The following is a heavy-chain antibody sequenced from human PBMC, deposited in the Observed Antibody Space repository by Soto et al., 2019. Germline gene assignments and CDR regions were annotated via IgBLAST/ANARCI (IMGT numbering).Heavy chain of an antibody. CDR1: GFTVSSKY. CDR2: IYDGGST. D-gene: IGHD3-16*01. Sequence: VQLVESGGGLVQPGGSLRLSCAASGFTVSSKYMSWVRQAPGKGLEWVSVIYDGGSTFYADSVKGRATISRDNPKNALHLQMNSLRADDTAVYYCASAVMTHRCFDLWGRGTLVTVSS. J-gene: IGHJ2*01. CDR3: ASAVMTHRCFDL. V-gene: IGHV3-66*01.